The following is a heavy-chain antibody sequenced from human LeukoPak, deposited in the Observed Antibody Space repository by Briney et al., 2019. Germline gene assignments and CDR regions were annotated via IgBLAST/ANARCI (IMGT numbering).Heavy chain of an antibody. CDR2: INPNSGGT. V-gene: IGHV1-2*06. CDR1: GYTFTGYY. Sequence: DSVTVSCKASGYTFTGYYMHWVRQAPGQGLEWMGRINPNSGGTNYAQKFQGRVTMTRDTSISTAYMELSRLRSDDTAVYYCARAPGSYYDSSGYYYPDYWGQGTLVTVSS. D-gene: IGHD3-22*01. CDR3: ARAPGSYYDSSGYYYPDY. J-gene: IGHJ4*02.